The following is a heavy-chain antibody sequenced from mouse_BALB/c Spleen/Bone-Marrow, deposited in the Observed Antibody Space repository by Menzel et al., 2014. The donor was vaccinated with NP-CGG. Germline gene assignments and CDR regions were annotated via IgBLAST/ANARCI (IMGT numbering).Heavy chain of an antibody. Sequence: EVKLVESGPGLVKPSQSLSLTCTLTGYSITSDYAWNWIRQFPGDKLEWMGYISYSGTTNYNPSLKSRISITRDTPKNQFFLQLNSVTAEDTATYYCARAYGNYAFAYWGQGTLVTVSA. CDR2: ISYSGTT. J-gene: IGHJ3*01. D-gene: IGHD2-1*01. CDR1: GYSITSDYA. CDR3: ARAYGNYAFAY. V-gene: IGHV3-2*02.